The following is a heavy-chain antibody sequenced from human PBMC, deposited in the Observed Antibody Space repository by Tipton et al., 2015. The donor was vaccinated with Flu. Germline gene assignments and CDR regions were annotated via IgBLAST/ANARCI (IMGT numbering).Heavy chain of an antibody. D-gene: IGHD4-11*01. Sequence: GLVKPSETLLLTCTVSGGSVSSGSYCWSWIRQSPGKGLEWIGNIHRDGNTYRNPSLKNRVTISVDRSKNQFSLKLPSVTAADTAVYYCARRDYSNYVSEPKHWFDPWGPGTLVTVSS. CDR2: IHRDGNT. CDR3: ARRDYSNYVSEPKHWFDP. CDR1: GGSVSSGSYC. V-gene: IGHV4-39*07. J-gene: IGHJ5*02.